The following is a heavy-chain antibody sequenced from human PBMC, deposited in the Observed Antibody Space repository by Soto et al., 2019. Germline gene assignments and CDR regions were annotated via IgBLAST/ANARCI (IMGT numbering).Heavy chain of an antibody. D-gene: IGHD3-10*01. CDR3: AGVSFLRSGDLCHGLDV. Sequence: QVQLQQWGAGLLKPSETLSLTCAVHGGSFSGYYWDWIRQPPGKGLEWIGEVNHGGTSNYNPSLKSRAIISVDASKKQFSLKLTSVTAEDTALYSGAGVSFLRSGDLCHGLDVWGQGTTVTVSS. CDR2: VNHGGTS. V-gene: IGHV4-34*01. J-gene: IGHJ6*02. CDR1: GGSFSGYY.